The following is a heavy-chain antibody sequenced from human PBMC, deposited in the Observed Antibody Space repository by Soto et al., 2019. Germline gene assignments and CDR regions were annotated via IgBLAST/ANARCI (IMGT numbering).Heavy chain of an antibody. V-gene: IGHV4-4*07. CDR3: ASGYYDSSGYWSFDY. D-gene: IGHD3-22*01. Sequence: LPETLSLTCTVSGGSISSYFCSWIRQPAGKGLEWIGRIYTSGSTNYNPSLKSRVTMSVDTSKNQFSLKLSSVTAADTAVYYCASGYYDSSGYWSFDYWGQGTLVTVSS. CDR2: IYTSGST. CDR1: GGSISSYF. J-gene: IGHJ4*02.